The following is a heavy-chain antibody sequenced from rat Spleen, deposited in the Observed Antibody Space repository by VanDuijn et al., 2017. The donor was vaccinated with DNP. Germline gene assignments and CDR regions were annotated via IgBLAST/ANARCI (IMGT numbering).Heavy chain of an antibody. CDR3: ARLEFGGYTYYFDY. CDR2: IRNSGST. V-gene: IGHV3-1*01. Sequence: VQLQESGPGLVKPSQSLSLTCSVTGYSITSNYWGWIRKFPGNKMEWIGHIRNSGSTTYNPSLKSRISITRDTSKNQFFLQLNSVTTEDTATYYCARLEFGGYTYYFDYWGQGVMVTVSS. CDR1: GYSITSNY. D-gene: IGHD1-11*01. J-gene: IGHJ2*01.